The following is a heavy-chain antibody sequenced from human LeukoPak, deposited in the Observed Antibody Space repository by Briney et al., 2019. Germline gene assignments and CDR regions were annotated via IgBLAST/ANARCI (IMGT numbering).Heavy chain of an antibody. CDR2: IKQDGSEK. V-gene: IGHV3-7*01. D-gene: IGHD3-3*01. Sequence: GGSLRLSCAASGFTFSSYWMSWVRQAPGKGLEWVANIKQDGSEKYYVDSVKGRFTISRDNAKNSLYLQMNSLRAEDTAVYYCARTATYYDFWSGYYYYFDYWGQGTLVTVSS. CDR3: ARTATYYDFWSGYYYYFDY. J-gene: IGHJ4*02. CDR1: GFTFSSYW.